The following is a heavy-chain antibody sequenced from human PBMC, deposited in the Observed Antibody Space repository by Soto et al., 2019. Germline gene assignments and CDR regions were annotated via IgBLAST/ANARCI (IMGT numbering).Heavy chain of an antibody. CDR3: ARLGRVEHLQHFDY. CDR2: IYYSGST. V-gene: IGHV4-61*08. Sequence: TSETLSLTCTVSGGSISSGGYYWSWIRQRPGKGLEWIGYIYYSGSTNYNPSLKSRVTISVDTSKNQFSLKLSSVTAADTAVYYCARLGRVEHLQHFDYWGQGTLVTVSS. D-gene: IGHD1-1*01. J-gene: IGHJ4*02. CDR1: GGSISSGGYY.